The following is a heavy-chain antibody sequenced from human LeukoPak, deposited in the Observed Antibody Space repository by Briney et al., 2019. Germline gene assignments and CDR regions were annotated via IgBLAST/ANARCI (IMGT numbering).Heavy chain of an antibody. V-gene: IGHV3-23*01. CDR3: AKVFGGTMIVVVSHFDY. D-gene: IGHD3-22*01. CDR1: GFTFSSYA. J-gene: IGHJ4*02. Sequence: GGSLRLSCAASGFTFSSYAMSWVRQAPGKGLEWVSAISGSGGSTYYADSVKGRFTISRDNSKNTLYVQMNSLRAEDTAVYYCAKVFGGTMIVVVSHFDYWGQGTLVTVSS. CDR2: ISGSGGST.